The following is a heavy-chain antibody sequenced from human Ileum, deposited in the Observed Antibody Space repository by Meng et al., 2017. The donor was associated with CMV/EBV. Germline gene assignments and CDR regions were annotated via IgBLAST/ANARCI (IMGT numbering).Heavy chain of an antibody. J-gene: IGHJ5*02. CDR2: IYSSGST. Sequence: VPPHGAGPGLVKPSEPLSLTCTVAGVSISNSYWNWIRQPAGKGLEWIGRIYSSGSTKYNPSLKSRVTMSVDTSQNQFSLKLNSVTAADTAVYYCARDRGWGCTSSSCQTNWFDPWGQGTLVTVSS. V-gene: IGHV4-4*07. D-gene: IGHD2-2*01. CDR3: ARDRGWGCTSSSCQTNWFDP. CDR1: GVSISNSY.